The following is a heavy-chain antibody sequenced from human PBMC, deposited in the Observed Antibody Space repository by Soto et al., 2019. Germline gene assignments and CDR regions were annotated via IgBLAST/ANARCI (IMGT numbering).Heavy chain of an antibody. CDR3: ARDGSLIAAAGLYYYYYGMDV. CDR2: IWYDGSNK. J-gene: IGHJ6*02. D-gene: IGHD6-13*01. Sequence: GGSLRLSCAASGFTFSRYGMHWVRQAPGKGLEWVAVIWYDGSNKYYADSVKGRFTISRDNSKNTLYLQMNSLRAEDTAVYYCARDGSLIAAAGLYYYYYGMDVWGQGTTVTVPS. V-gene: IGHV3-33*01. CDR1: GFTFSRYG.